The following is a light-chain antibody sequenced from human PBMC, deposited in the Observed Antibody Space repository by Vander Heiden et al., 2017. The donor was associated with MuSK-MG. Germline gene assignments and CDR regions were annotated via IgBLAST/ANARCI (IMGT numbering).Light chain of an antibody. V-gene: IGLV1-44*01. CDR1: HSNIGTQI. J-gene: IGLJ2*01. CDR3: AVWDDSRNGQV. CDR2: TNN. Sequence: SALTQPPSASGTPGQRVTISCSGSHSNIGTQIVSWYQHIPGTTPNLLIHTNNQRPSGVPDRFSGSKSGTSASLAISGLQSEDEADYFCAVWDDSRNGQVFGGGTKLTVL.